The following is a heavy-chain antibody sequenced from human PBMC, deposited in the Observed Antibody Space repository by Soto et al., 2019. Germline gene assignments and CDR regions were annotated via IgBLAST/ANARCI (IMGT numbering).Heavy chain of an antibody. J-gene: IGHJ4*02. V-gene: IGHV3-66*04. CDR2: IYSRGSA. Sequence: EVQLVESGGGLVQPGGSLRLSCAASGFTVSSNYMSWVRQAPGKGLEWVSVIYSRGSAYYADSVKGRFTISRDNAKNTLYLQMNSLRAEDTAVYYCARHGYSYGGGYFDYWGQGTLVTVSS. D-gene: IGHD5-18*01. CDR3: ARHGYSYGGGYFDY. CDR1: GFTVSSNY.